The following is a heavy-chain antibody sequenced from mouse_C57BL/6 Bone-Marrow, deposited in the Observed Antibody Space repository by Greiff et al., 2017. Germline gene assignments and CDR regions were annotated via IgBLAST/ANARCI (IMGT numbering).Heavy chain of an antibody. Sequence: VHVKQSGPELVKPGASVKISCKASGYTFTDYYMNWVKQSHGKSLEWIGDINPNNGGTSYNQKFKGKATLTVDKSSSTAYMELRSLTSEDSAVYYCASYDGYYVEFDYWGQGTTLTVSS. J-gene: IGHJ2*01. CDR3: ASYDGYYVEFDY. V-gene: IGHV1-26*01. CDR1: GYTFTDYY. CDR2: INPNNGGT. D-gene: IGHD2-3*01.